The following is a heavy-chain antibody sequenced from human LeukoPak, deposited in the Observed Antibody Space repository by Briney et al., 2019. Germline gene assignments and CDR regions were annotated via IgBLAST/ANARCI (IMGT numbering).Heavy chain of an antibody. Sequence: GGSLRLSCAASGFTFSRNNMSWVRQAPGKGLEGVSVIYSGGSTYYADSVKGRFTISRDNSKNTLYLQMNSLRAEDTAVYYCARDPAEYSSSPGDYWGQGTLVTVSS. CDR1: GFTFSRNN. V-gene: IGHV3-53*01. CDR3: ARDPAEYSSSPGDY. CDR2: IYSGGST. D-gene: IGHD6-13*01. J-gene: IGHJ4*02.